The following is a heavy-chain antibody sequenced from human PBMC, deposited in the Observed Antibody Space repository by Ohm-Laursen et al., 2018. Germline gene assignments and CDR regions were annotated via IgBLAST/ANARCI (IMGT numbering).Heavy chain of an antibody. Sequence: SLRLSCSASGFTFSSYSMNWVRQAPGKGLEWVSSISSSSSYIYYADSVKGRFTISRDNAKNSLYLQMNSLRAEDTAVYYCARDITGTTGVYWGQGTLVTVSS. CDR2: ISSSSSYI. D-gene: IGHD1-14*01. V-gene: IGHV3-21*01. CDR3: ARDITGTTGVY. J-gene: IGHJ4*02. CDR1: GFTFSSYS.